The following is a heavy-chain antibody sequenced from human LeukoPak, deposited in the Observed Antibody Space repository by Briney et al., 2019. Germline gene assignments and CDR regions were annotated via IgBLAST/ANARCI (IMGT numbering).Heavy chain of an antibody. J-gene: IGHJ6*04. CDR1: GYSFATNW. Sequence: GESLKISCKGSGYSFATNWIGWVRQIPGKGLEWMGIFYPGDSTTRYTPSFQGQVTMSADKSINTAYLQWSSLKASDTAMYYCARLPPYYYAMDVWGKGTTVTVSS. CDR2: FYPGDSTT. V-gene: IGHV5-51*01. CDR3: ARLPPYYYAMDV.